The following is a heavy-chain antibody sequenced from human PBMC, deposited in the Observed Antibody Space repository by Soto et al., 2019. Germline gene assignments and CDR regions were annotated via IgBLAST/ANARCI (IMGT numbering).Heavy chain of an antibody. J-gene: IGHJ4*01. CDR2: ISFSGNTI. D-gene: IGHD4-17*01. Sequence: GWSLRLFCAGSGFTFSSHSMNWVSQAPGKGLGWVSYISFSGNTIYYADYVKGRFTISRDNAKSSLFLQMNSLRDEDTAVYYCVSGRNGDFHPAFDYWAHGRLATVSS. CDR1: GFTFSSHS. CDR3: VSGRNGDFHPAFDY. V-gene: IGHV3-48*02.